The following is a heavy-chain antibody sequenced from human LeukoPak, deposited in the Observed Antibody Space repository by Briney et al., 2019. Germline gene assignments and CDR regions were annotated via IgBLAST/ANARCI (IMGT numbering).Heavy chain of an antibody. CDR3: ARRRRMEGGKAAYYFFDY. D-gene: IGHD2-15*01. J-gene: IGHJ4*02. V-gene: IGHV4-61*01. Sequence: SETLSLTCTVSGGSVSSGSYYWTWIRQPPGKGLEWIGCIYYGGSTNYNPSLMGRITISVDTSNNQFSLKLSSVTAADTAVYYCARRRRMEGGKAAYYFFDYWGQGTLVTVSS. CDR1: GGSVSSGSYY. CDR2: IYYGGST.